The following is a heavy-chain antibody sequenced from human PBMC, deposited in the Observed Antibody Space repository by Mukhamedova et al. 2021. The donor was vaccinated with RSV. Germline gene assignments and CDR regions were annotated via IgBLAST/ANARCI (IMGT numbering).Heavy chain of an antibody. CDR3: ARSQYSYATADLDY. CDR2: INPSGGTT. Sequence: FTSYYMHWVRQAPGQGLEWMGIINPSGGTTTYAQKFQGRVTMTRDTSTSTLYMELSSLRSDDTAVYYCARSQYSYATADLDYWGQG. D-gene: IGHD5-18*01. J-gene: IGHJ4*02. V-gene: IGHV1-46*01. CDR1: FTSYY.